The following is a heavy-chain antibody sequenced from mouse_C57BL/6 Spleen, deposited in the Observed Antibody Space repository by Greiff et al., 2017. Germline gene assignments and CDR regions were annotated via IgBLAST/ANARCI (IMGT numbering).Heavy chain of an antibody. CDR2: IDPSDSYT. CDR3: AKKGYGTNRDYFDY. D-gene: IGHD2-1*01. Sequence: QVQLKQPGAELVMPGASVKLSCKASGYTFTSYWMHWVKQRPGQGLEWIGEIDPSDSYTNYNQKFKGKSTLTVDKSSSTAYMQLSSLTSENSAVYYCAKKGYGTNRDYFDYWGQGTTLTVSS. J-gene: IGHJ2*01. V-gene: IGHV1-69*01. CDR1: GYTFTSYW.